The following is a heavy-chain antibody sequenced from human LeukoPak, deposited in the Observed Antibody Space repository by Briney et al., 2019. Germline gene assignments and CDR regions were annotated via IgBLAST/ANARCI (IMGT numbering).Heavy chain of an antibody. CDR1: GFTVSSNY. V-gene: IGHV3-53*01. CDR3: ARLNWANWFDP. D-gene: IGHD1-1*01. J-gene: IGHJ5*02. CDR2: IYSGGST. Sequence: GGSLRLSCAASGFTVSSNYMSWVRQVPGKGLEWVSVIYSGGSTYYADSVKGRFTISRDNSKSTLYLQMNSLRAEDTAVYYCARLNWANWFDPWGQGTLVTVSS.